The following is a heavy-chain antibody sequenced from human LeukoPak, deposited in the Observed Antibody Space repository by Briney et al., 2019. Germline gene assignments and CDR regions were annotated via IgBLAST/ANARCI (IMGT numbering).Heavy chain of an antibody. J-gene: IGHJ4*02. CDR1: GYTFTGYY. Sequence: ASVKVSCKASGYTFTGYYMHWVRQAPGQGLEWMGIINSSGGSTTYAQKFQGRVTMTRDTSTSTVYMELSSLRSEDTAVHYCARAPLTGIAVAGTDFDYWGQGTLVTVSS. CDR3: ARAPLTGIAVAGTDFDY. CDR2: INSSGGST. D-gene: IGHD6-19*01. V-gene: IGHV1-46*01.